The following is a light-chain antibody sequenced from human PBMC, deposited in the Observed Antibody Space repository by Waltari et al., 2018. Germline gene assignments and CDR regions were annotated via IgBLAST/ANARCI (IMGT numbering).Light chain of an antibody. CDR2: ATS. CDR3: QQGYMTPRT. V-gene: IGKV1-39*01. J-gene: IGKJ1*01. Sequence: IQMTPSPSSMSASVGDRVTITCRVSQRVRNFLNWYQQEPGKAPKLLIYATSSLKTGVPSRFSGSGSGTDFTLSISSLQPEDFAIYFCQQGYMTPRTFGQGTKVEIK. CDR1: QRVRNF.